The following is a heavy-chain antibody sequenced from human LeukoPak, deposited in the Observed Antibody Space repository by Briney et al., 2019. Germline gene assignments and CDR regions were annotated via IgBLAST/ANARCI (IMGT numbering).Heavy chain of an antibody. Sequence: GGSLRLSCVASGFIFRIYAMHRVRQAPGKGLEYVSAISSSRDNTYYGNSVRGRFTISRDNSKNTLFLQLGSLRPEVTAVYYCVSEERGLAVDYWGQGTLVTVSS. CDR1: GFIFRIYA. CDR3: VSEERGLAVDY. D-gene: IGHD6-19*01. CDR2: ISSSRDNT. J-gene: IGHJ4*02. V-gene: IGHV3-64*01.